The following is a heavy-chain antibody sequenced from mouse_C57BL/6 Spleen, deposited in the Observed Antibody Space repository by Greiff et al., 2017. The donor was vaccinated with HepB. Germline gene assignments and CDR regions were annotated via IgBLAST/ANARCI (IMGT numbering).Heavy chain of an antibody. CDR1: GYTFTSYW. D-gene: IGHD2-14*01. J-gene: IGHJ2*01. Sequence: QVQLKQPGAELVRPGSSVKLSCKASGYTFTSYWMDWVQQRPGQGLEWIGNIYTSDSETHYNQKFKDKTTLTVDKSSSTAYMQRSSLTSEDSAVYYSARGGHRFLYDFDYWGQGTTLTVSS. CDR2: IYTSDSET. V-gene: IGHV1-61*01. CDR3: ARGGHRFLYDFDY.